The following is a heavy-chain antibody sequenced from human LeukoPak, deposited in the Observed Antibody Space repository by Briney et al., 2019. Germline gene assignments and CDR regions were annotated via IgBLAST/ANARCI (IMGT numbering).Heavy chain of an antibody. CDR3: ARDGTYCSGGSCYSPGWFDP. CDR2: IYYSGST. V-gene: IGHV4-59*01. J-gene: IGHJ5*02. Sequence: SETLSLTCTVSGGSISSYYWSWIRQPPGKGLEWIGYIYYSGSTNYNPSLKSRVTISVDTSKNQFSLKLSSVTAADTAVYYCARDGTYCSGGSCYSPGWFDPWGQGTLVTVSS. CDR1: GGSISSYY. D-gene: IGHD2-15*01.